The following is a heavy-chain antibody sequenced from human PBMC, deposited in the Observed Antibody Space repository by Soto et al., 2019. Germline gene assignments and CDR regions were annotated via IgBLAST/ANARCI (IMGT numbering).Heavy chain of an antibody. D-gene: IGHD1-1*01. V-gene: IGHV3-7*05. CDR2: IKQDGTEK. J-gene: IGHJ5*02. CDR1: GFTFRSYW. CDR3: ARDLDQTSVQLGLRLLAPKRGFDP. Sequence: GGSLRLSCAASGFTFRSYWMSWVRQAPGKGLEWVANIKQDGTEKFYVDPVKGRFTISRDNAKNSLYLQMNSLRAEDTAVYYCARDLDQTSVQLGLRLLAPKRGFDPWGQGTLVTVSS.